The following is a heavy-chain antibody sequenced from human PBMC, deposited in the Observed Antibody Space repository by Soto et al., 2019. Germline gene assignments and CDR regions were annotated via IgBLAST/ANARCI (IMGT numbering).Heavy chain of an antibody. D-gene: IGHD6-6*01. J-gene: IGHJ4*02. Sequence: EVQLVESGGGLVQPGGSLRLSCAASGCTLSSYWMSWVRQAPGKGLEWVANIKEDGSEKYLVDSVKGRFTISRDNAKKSLFLQMNSLRAEDTAVYYCARGIAARPAPCDYWGQGTLVTVSS. CDR3: ARGIAARPAPCDY. CDR2: IKEDGSEK. CDR1: GCTLSSYW. V-gene: IGHV3-7*01.